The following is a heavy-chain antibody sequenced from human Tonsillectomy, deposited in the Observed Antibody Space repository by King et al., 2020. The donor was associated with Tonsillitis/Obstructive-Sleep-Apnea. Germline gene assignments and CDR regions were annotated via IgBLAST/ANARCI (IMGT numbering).Heavy chain of an antibody. Sequence: VQLVESGAEVKKPGESLRISCKASGYSFTNYWISWVRQMPGKGLEWMGRIDXSXSYIXYXPSFQGHVTFSTDKSTSTAYLQWTSLKASDSALYFCSSLVVVTTXLXXDDXXXXGTLXT. CDR2: IDXSXSYI. D-gene: IGHD2-15*01. CDR3: SSLVVVTTXLXXDDX. CDR1: GYSFTNYW. V-gene: IGHV5-10-1*01. J-gene: IGHJ4*02.